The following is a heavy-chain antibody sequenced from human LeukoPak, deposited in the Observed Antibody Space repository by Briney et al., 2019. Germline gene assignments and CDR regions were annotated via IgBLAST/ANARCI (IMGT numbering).Heavy chain of an antibody. V-gene: IGHV1-69*06. D-gene: IGHD6-13*01. Sequence: SVKVSFKASGGTFSIYAISWVRQAPGQGLEWMGGIIPIFGTANYAQKFQGRVTITADKSTSTAYMELSILRSEDTAVYYCARSQQLVRRYFDYWGQGTLVTVSS. CDR3: ARSQQLVRRYFDY. CDR2: IIPIFGTA. CDR1: GGTFSIYA. J-gene: IGHJ4*02.